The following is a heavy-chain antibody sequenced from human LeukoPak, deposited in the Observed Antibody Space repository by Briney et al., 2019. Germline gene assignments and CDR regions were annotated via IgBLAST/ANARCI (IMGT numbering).Heavy chain of an antibody. V-gene: IGHV4-34*01. CDR2: INHSGGT. CDR3: ASGRSGNQLLYVY. J-gene: IGHJ4*02. Sequence: SETLSLTCAVYGRSFSGSYWTWIRQPPGKGLESIGEINHSGGTDHNPSLKSRVTMSVDTSKNQISLQLTSVTAADTAVYYCASGRSGNQLLYVYWGQGTPVTVSS. D-gene: IGHD2-2*02. CDR1: GRSFSGSY.